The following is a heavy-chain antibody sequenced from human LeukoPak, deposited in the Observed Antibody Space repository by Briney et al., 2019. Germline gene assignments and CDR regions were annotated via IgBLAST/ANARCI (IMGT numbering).Heavy chain of an antibody. J-gene: IGHJ4*02. D-gene: IGHD3-9*01. Sequence: GGSLRLSCAASGFTFSSYEMNWVRQAPGKGLEWVSYISSSGSTIYYADSVKGRFTISRDNAKNSLYLQMNSLRAEDTAVYCCARIPTPVLRYFDWSSMDYWGQGTLVTVSS. CDR1: GFTFSSYE. CDR2: ISSSGSTI. CDR3: ARIPTPVLRYFDWSSMDY. V-gene: IGHV3-48*03.